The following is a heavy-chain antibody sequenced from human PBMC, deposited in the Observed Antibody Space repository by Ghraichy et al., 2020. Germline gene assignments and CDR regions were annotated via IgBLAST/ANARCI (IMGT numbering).Heavy chain of an antibody. V-gene: IGHV4-59*11. Sequence: SQTLSLTCTVSGASISSQYWTWIRQPPGKGLEWIGYIYYTGITNYNPSFKSRVTISVDTSKNQFSLKLSSVTAADTAVYYCARATAPGDYYYINVWGKGTTVTVSS. J-gene: IGHJ6*03. D-gene: IGHD5-18*01. CDR1: GASISSQY. CDR3: ARATAPGDYYYINV. CDR2: IYYTGIT.